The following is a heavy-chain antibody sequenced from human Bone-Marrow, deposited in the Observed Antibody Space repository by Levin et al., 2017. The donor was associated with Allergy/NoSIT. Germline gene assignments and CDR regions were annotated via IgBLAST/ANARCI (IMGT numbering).Heavy chain of an antibody. CDR2: INSDGGSA. CDR1: GFTFSNYW. Sequence: GGSLRLSCAASGFTFSNYWMHWVRQVPRKGLVWVARINSDGGSAYYADFVKGRFTVSRDNAKNTLYLQMNSLRAEDTAIYYCAREGLFMVRVFDYWGRGTLVTVSS. V-gene: IGHV3-74*01. J-gene: IGHJ4*02. CDR3: AREGLFMVRVFDY. D-gene: IGHD3-10*01.